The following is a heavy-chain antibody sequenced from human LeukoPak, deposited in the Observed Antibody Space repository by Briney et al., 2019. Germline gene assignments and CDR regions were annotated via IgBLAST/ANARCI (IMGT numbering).Heavy chain of an antibody. Sequence: ASVKVSCKASGYTFTGYYMHWVRQAPGQGLEWMGWINPNSGGTNYAQKFQGRVTMTRNTSISTAYMELSRLRSGDTAVYYCARSSIAVAGNYWFDPWGQGTLVTVSS. CDR3: ARSSIAVAGNYWFDP. CDR1: GYTFTGYY. CDR2: INPNSGGT. J-gene: IGHJ5*02. D-gene: IGHD6-19*01. V-gene: IGHV1-2*02.